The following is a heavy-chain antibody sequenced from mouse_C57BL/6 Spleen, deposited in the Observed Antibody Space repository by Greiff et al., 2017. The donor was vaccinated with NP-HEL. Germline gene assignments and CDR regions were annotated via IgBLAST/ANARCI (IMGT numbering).Heavy chain of an antibody. V-gene: IGHV1-58*01. CDR2: IYIGNGYT. CDR3: ARGSYGSSPYYFDY. Sequence: EVKLMESGAELVRPGSSVKMSCKTSGYTFTSYGINWVKQRPGQGLEWIGYIYIGNGYTEYNEKFKGKATLTSDTSSSTAYMQLSSLTSEDSAIYFCARGSYGSSPYYFDYWGQGTTLTVSS. J-gene: IGHJ2*01. CDR1: GYTFTSYG. D-gene: IGHD1-1*01.